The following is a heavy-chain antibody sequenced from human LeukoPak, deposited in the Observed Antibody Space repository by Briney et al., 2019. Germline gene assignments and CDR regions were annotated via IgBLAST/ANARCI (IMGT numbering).Heavy chain of an antibody. CDR1: GFTFSSYG. D-gene: IGHD3-22*01. V-gene: IGHV3-30*03. CDR2: ISYDGSNK. J-gene: IGHJ4*02. CDR3: ASYYDSSGYHYWGGGYYFDY. Sequence: GGSLRLSCAASGFTFSSYGIHWVRQAPGKGLEWVAVISYDGSNKYYADSVKGRFTISRDNSKNTLYLQMNSLRAEDTAVYYCASYYDSSGYHYWGGGYYFDYWGQGTLVTVSS.